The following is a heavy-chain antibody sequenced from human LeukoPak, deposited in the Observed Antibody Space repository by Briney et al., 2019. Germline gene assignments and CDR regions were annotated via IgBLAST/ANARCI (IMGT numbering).Heavy chain of an antibody. V-gene: IGHV3-11*04. CDR2: ISSSGYTI. Sequence: GGSLRLSCAASGFTFSDHCMTWIRQAPGKGLLWVSYISSSGYTIYYADSVKGRFTISRDNAKNSLYLQMKSLRAEDTAVYYCARVRNDYNPGAIDYWGQGTLVTVSS. CDR3: ARVRNDYNPGAIDY. CDR1: GFTFSDHC. J-gene: IGHJ4*02. D-gene: IGHD5-24*01.